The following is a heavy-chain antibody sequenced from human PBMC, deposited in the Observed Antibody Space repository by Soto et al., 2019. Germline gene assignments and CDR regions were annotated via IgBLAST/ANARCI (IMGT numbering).Heavy chain of an antibody. V-gene: IGHV3-30-3*01. D-gene: IGHD2-2*01. CDR2: ISYDGSNK. CDR3: ARTVVVPAASKSYYYYGMDV. Sequence: PGGSLRLSCAAPGFTFSSYAMHWVRQAPGKGLEWVAVISYDGSNKYYADSVKGRFTISRDNSKNTLYLQMNSLRAEDTAVYYCARTVVVPAASKSYYYYGMDVWGQGTTVTVSS. CDR1: GFTFSSYA. J-gene: IGHJ6*02.